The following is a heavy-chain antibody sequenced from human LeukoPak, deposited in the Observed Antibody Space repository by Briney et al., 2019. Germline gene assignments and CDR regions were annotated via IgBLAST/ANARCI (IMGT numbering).Heavy chain of an antibody. CDR2: IYYSGTT. D-gene: IGHD5-18*01. CDR3: AKGAGGFSYYNWFDP. Sequence: SETLSLTCSVSGGSIRSSAYSWGWIRQPPGKGLEWIGSIYYSGTTHYSPSLESRVTISVDTSKNQFSLKLASVTAADTAIYYCAKGAGGFSYYNWFDPWGQGTLVTVSS. V-gene: IGHV4-39*07. J-gene: IGHJ5*02. CDR1: GGSIRSSAYS.